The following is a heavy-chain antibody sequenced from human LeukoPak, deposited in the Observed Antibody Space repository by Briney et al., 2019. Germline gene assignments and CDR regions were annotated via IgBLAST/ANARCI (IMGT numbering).Heavy chain of an antibody. Sequence: PSETLSLTCTVSGGSISSSSYYWGWIRQPPGKGLEWIGSIYYSGSTYYNPSLKSRVTISVDTSKNQFSLKLSSVTAADTAVYYCARWTYSSSSRAYPHDAFDIWGQGTMVTVSS. D-gene: IGHD6-6*01. J-gene: IGHJ3*02. V-gene: IGHV4-39*01. CDR2: IYYSGST. CDR3: ARWTYSSSSRAYPHDAFDI. CDR1: GGSISSSSYY.